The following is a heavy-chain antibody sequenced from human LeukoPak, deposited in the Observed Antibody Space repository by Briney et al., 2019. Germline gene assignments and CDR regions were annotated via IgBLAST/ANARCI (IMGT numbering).Heavy chain of an antibody. CDR1: GFTFSSYA. CDR3: AKGFPEVEPAAIPKYYYYGMDV. V-gene: IGHV3-23*01. CDR2: ISGSGGST. Sequence: GGSLRLSCAASGFTFSSYAMSWVRQAPGKGLEWVSAISGSGGSTYYADSVKGRFTISRDNSKNTLYLQINSLRAEDTAVYYCAKGFPEVEPAAIPKYYYYGMDVWGQGTTVTVSS. D-gene: IGHD2-2*02. J-gene: IGHJ6*02.